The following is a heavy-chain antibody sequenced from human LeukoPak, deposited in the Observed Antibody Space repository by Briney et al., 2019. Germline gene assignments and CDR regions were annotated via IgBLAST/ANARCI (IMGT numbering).Heavy chain of an antibody. CDR2: ISGSGGST. V-gene: IGHV3-23*01. D-gene: IGHD2-15*01. CDR1: GFTFSSYA. CDR3: AKDSKSRCSGGSCYPDY. Sequence: PGGSLRLSCAASGFTFSSYAMSWVCQAPGKGLEWVSAISGSGGSTYYADSVKGRFTISRDNPKNTLYLQMNSLRAEDTAVYYCAKDSKSRCSGGSCYPDYWGQGTLVTVSS. J-gene: IGHJ4*02.